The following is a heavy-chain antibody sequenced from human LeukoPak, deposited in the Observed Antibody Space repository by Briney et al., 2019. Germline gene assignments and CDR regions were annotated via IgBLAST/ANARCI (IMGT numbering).Heavy chain of an antibody. V-gene: IGHV1-2*02. J-gene: IGHJ1*01. CDR2: INPNSGGT. Sequence: PPASVTVSCKASGYTFTGYYMHWVRQAPGQGLEWMGWINPNSGGTNYAQKFQGRVTMTRDTSISTAYMELSRLRSDDTAVYYCARDLLHSYGTEYFQHWGQGTLVTVSS. D-gene: IGHD5-18*01. CDR1: GYTFTGYY. CDR3: ARDLLHSYGTEYFQH.